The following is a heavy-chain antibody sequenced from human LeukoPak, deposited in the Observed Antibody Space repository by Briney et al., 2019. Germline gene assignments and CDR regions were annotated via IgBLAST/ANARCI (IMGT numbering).Heavy chain of an antibody. Sequence: GGSLRLSCAASGFTFSSYAMNWVRQAPGKGLEWVSSVSDSGGRTYYADAVKGRFTISRDNSKNTLYLQMNSLRAEDTAFYYCAKTPGLFDYWGQGTLVTVSS. CDR1: GFTFSSYA. D-gene: IGHD2-8*02. V-gene: IGHV3-23*01. CDR3: AKTPGLFDY. J-gene: IGHJ4*02. CDR2: VSDSGGRT.